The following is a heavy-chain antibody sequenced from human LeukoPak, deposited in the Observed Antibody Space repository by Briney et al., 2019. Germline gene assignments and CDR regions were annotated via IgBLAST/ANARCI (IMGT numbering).Heavy chain of an antibody. CDR2: ISGSGNRT. CDR1: GLTFSGND. CDR3: AKGGGSWYFDY. V-gene: IGHV3-23*01. Sequence: GGSLRLSCAASGLTFSGNDMTWVRQGPGKGLEWVSSISGSGNRTYYADSVKGRITISRDKSKNTLYLQMSSLGAEDTAVYYCAKGGGSWYFDYWGQGNLVTVSS. D-gene: IGHD3-10*01. J-gene: IGHJ4*02.